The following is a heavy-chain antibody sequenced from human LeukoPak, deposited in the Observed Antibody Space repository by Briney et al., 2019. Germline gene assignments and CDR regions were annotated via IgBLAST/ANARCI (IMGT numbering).Heavy chain of an antibody. J-gene: IGHJ4*02. CDR2: ISGNGDSI. Sequence: GGSLTLSCTASRFTLSHYYMRWLRQPPGKGLEWVAYISGNGDSIFYADSVNGRFTISRDNANNLLSLQMNSLRADDTAIYYCVKGATMTNWGQGT. CDR3: VKGATMTN. CDR1: RFTLSHYY. V-gene: IGHV3-11*01. D-gene: IGHD3-22*01.